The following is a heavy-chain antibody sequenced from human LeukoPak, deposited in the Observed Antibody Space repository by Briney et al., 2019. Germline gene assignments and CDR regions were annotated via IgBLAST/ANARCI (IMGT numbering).Heavy chain of an antibody. Sequence: GGSLRLSCAASGFTFSSYSMNWVRQAPGKGLEWVSSISSSSSYIYYADSVKGRFTISRDDAKNSLYLQMNSLRAEDTAVYYCARGALSGSYSGYYFDYWGQGTPVTVSS. CDR3: ARGALSGSYSGYYFDY. V-gene: IGHV3-21*01. CDR2: ISSSSSYI. D-gene: IGHD1-26*01. CDR1: GFTFSSYS. J-gene: IGHJ4*02.